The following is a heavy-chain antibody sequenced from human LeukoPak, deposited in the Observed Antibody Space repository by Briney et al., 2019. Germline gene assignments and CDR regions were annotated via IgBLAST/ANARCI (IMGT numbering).Heavy chain of an antibody. CDR3: ARVSGSYQLLPYYYYMDV. Sequence: SETLSLTCTVSGGSIRSSYWSWIRQPPGKGLEWLGYIYYSGSTNYNPSLKSRVTISVDTSKNQFSLKLSSVTAADTAVYYCARVSGSYQLLPYYYYMDVWGKGTTVTVSS. CDR2: IYYSGST. CDR1: GGSIRSSY. J-gene: IGHJ6*03. D-gene: IGHD2-2*01. V-gene: IGHV4-59*01.